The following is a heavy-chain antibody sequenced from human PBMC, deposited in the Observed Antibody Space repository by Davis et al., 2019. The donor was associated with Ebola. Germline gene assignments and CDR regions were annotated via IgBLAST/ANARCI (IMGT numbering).Heavy chain of an antibody. Sequence: AASVKVSCKAFGYSFVTYGISWVRKAPGQGLEWLGWISAYNGNTAYAQILQGRVTMTTDTSTGTAYMELRSLRSDDTAVYFCARTSIVGTTTTASDIWGQGTMVTVSS. J-gene: IGHJ3*02. D-gene: IGHD1-26*01. CDR3: ARTSIVGTTTTASDI. V-gene: IGHV1-18*04. CDR2: ISAYNGNT. CDR1: GYSFVTYG.